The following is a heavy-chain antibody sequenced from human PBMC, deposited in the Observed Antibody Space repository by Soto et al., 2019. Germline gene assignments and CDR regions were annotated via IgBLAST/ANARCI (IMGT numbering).Heavy chain of an antibody. D-gene: IGHD5-18*01. CDR1: GYTFTGYY. V-gene: IGHV1-2*04. CDR2: INPNSGGT. CDR3: ARGHTAMVTAELDY. Sequence: ASVKVSCKASGYTFTGYYMHWVRQAPGQGLEWMGWINPNSGGTNYAQKFQGWVTMTRDTSISTAYMELSRLRSDDTAVYYCARGHTAMVTAELDYWGQGTLVTVSS. J-gene: IGHJ4*02.